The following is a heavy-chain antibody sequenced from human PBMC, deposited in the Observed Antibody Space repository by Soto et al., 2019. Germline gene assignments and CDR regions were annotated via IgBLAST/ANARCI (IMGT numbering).Heavy chain of an antibody. Sequence: GGSLRLSCAASGFTVSSNYMSWVRQAPGKGLEWVSVIYSGGSTYYADSVKGRFTISRDNSKNTLYLQMNSLRAEDTAVYYCATSSSWYGDYGMDVWGQGTTVTVSS. CDR2: IYSGGST. CDR1: GFTVSSNY. D-gene: IGHD6-13*01. J-gene: IGHJ6*02. V-gene: IGHV3-53*01. CDR3: ATSSSWYGDYGMDV.